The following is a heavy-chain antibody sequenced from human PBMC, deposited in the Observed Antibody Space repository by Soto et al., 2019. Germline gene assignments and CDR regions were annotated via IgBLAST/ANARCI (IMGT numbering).Heavy chain of an antibody. V-gene: IGHV3-30-3*01. D-gene: IGHD1-20*01. CDR1: GFTFSSYA. Sequence: QVHLVESGGGVVQPGRSLRLSCAASGFTFSSYAIHWVRQAPGKGLEWVAAISNDGSNEYYPDSVKGRFTISRDNSKNALYQQMNSLRPEDTAMNYWASPANYCITATCLPNFDYWGQGTLVTVSS. CDR3: ASPANYCITATCLPNFDY. CDR2: ISNDGSNE. J-gene: IGHJ4*02.